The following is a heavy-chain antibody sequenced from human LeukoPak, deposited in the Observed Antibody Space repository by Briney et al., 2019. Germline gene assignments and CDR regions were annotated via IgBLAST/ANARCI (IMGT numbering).Heavy chain of an antibody. CDR2: IKQDGSEK. D-gene: IGHD3-10*01. V-gene: IGHV3-7*02. CDR1: GFTFSSYW. J-gene: IGHJ6*02. CDR3: AKNGGPHGMDV. Sequence: GGSLRLSCAAPGFTFSSYWMNWVRQAPGKGLEWVANIKQDGSEKYYVDSVKGRFTISRDNAKNSLHLQMNSLRAEDTAVYYCAKNGGPHGMDVWGQGTTVTVSS.